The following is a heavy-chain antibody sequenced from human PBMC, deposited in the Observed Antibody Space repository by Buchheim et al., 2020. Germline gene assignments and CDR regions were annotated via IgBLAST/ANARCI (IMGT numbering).Heavy chain of an antibody. CDR1: AFTFSSYS. J-gene: IGHJ6*03. D-gene: IGHD3-3*01. CDR3: ARAIFGVGYYYMDV. V-gene: IGHV3-48*02. Sequence: EVQLVESGGGLVQPGGSLRLSCAASAFTFSSYSMNWVRQAPGKGLEWVSYISSSSSTIYYADSVKGRFTISRDNAKHSLDLQMNSLRDEDTAVYYCARAIFGVGYYYMDVWGKGTT. CDR2: ISSSSSTI.